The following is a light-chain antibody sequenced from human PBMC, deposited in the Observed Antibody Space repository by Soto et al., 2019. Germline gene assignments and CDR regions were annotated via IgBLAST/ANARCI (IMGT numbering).Light chain of an antibody. Sequence: EIVMTQSPGTLSLSPGERATLSCRASQSVSTNLAWYQQIPGQAPRLLIYGASTRATGIPARFSGSGSGTEFTLAISSLQSVDFAVYYCQQYNDLPQTFGLGTKVDIK. CDR1: QSVSTN. CDR2: GAS. V-gene: IGKV3-15*01. J-gene: IGKJ1*01. CDR3: QQYNDLPQT.